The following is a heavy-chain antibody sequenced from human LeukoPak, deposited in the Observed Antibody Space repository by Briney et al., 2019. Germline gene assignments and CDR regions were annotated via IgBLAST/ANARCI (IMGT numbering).Heavy chain of an antibody. CDR1: GYTLTELS. D-gene: IGHD4-17*01. V-gene: IGHV1-24*01. Sequence: WASVKVSCKVSGYTLTELSMHWVRQAPGKGLEWMGGFDPEDGETIYAQKLQGRVTMTTDTSTSTAYMELRGLRSDDTAVYYCARCGDYLEYNWFDPWGQGTLVTVSS. J-gene: IGHJ5*02. CDR2: FDPEDGET. CDR3: ARCGDYLEYNWFDP.